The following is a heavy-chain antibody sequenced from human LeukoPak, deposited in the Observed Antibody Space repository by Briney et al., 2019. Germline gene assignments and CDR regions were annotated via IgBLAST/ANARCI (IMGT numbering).Heavy chain of an antibody. V-gene: IGHV4-30-4*01. CDR1: GGSISSGDYY. CDR2: IYHSGST. CDR3: ARSLLSAGSGSYGFDP. J-gene: IGHJ5*02. Sequence: SQTLSLTCSVSGGSISSGDYYWSWIRQPPWKGLEWIGHIYHSGSTHHNPSLKSRVTISVDTSKNQFSLKLSSVTATDTAVYYCARSLLSAGSGSYGFDPWGQGTLVTVSS. D-gene: IGHD3-10*01.